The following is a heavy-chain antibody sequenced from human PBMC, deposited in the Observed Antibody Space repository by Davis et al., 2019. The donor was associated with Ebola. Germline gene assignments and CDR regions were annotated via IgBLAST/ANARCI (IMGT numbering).Heavy chain of an antibody. CDR3: AKGRYQLLLSPGMDV. D-gene: IGHD2-2*01. CDR1: GFTFNSYA. CDR2: ISWNSGSI. V-gene: IGHV3-9*01. Sequence: SLKISCAASGFTFNSYAMSWVRQAPGKGLEWVSGISWNSGSIGYADSVKGRFTISRDNAKNSLYLQMNSLRAEDTALYYCAKGRYQLLLSPGMDVWGQGTTVTVSS. J-gene: IGHJ6*02.